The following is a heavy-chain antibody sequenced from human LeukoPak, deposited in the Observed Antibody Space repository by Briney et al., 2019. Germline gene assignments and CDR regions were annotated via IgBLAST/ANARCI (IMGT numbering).Heavy chain of an antibody. Sequence: SQTLSLTCAISGDSVSSNTAAWNWIRQSPSRGLEWLGRTYYRSKWYNNYAGSVKSRITINPDTSKNQFSLQLNSVTPEDTAVYYCVRDHGYDFDYWGRGTLVTVSS. J-gene: IGHJ4*02. CDR3: VRDHGYDFDY. D-gene: IGHD5-18*01. V-gene: IGHV6-1*01. CDR1: GDSVSSNTAA. CDR2: TYYRSKWYN.